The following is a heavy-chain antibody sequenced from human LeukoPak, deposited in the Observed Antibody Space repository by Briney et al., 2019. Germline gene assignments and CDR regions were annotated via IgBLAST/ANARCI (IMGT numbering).Heavy chain of an antibody. J-gene: IGHJ4*02. CDR3: AKGGPSMATNSVSIFDY. D-gene: IGHD5-24*01. CDR1: GYTLTELS. Sequence: ASVKVSCKVSGYTLTELSMHWVRQAPGKGLEWMGGFDPEDGETIYAQKFQGRVTMTEDTSTDTAYMELSSLRSDDTAVYYCAKGGPSMATNSVSIFDYWGQGTLVTVST. V-gene: IGHV1-24*01. CDR2: FDPEDGET.